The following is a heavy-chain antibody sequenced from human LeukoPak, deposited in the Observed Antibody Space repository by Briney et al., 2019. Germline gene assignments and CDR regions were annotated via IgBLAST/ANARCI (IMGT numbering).Heavy chain of an antibody. Sequence: PGGSLRLSCAASGFTFSSYSMNWVRQAPGKGLEWVSSISSSSSYIYNADSVKGRFTISRDNAKNSLYLQMNSLRAEDTAVYYCARGLPYDFWSGLDFDYWGQGTLVTVSS. J-gene: IGHJ4*02. CDR1: GFTFSSYS. CDR3: ARGLPYDFWSGLDFDY. D-gene: IGHD3-3*01. CDR2: ISSSSSYI. V-gene: IGHV3-21*01.